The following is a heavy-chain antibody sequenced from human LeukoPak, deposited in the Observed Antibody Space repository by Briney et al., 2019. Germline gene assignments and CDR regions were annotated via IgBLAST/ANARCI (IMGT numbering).Heavy chain of an antibody. V-gene: IGHV3-30*18. J-gene: IGHJ3*02. CDR3: AKGRGAFDI. CDR1: GFTFSRYG. CDR2: ISNDGSNK. Sequence: PGGSLRLSCVASGFTFSRYGMHWVRQAPGKGLEWVAVISNDGSNKYYADSVKGRFTISRDNSKNTLYLQMNSLRAEDTAVYYCAKGRGAFDIWGQGTMVTVSS. D-gene: IGHD3-10*01.